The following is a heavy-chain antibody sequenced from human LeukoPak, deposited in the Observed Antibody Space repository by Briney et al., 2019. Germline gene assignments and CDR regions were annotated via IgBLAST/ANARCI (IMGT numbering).Heavy chain of an antibody. V-gene: IGHV3-49*04. CDR3: ARGPTQLWLYHGMDV. CDR1: GFTFGDHA. D-gene: IGHD5-18*01. J-gene: IGHJ6*02. Sequence: QPGGSLRLSCSASGFTFGDHAMSWVRQAPGKGLEWVGFIRSKGYGGTTEYAASVKGRFSISRDDSKSIAYLQMNSLKTEDTAVYFCARGPTQLWLYHGMDVWGQGTTVIVSS. CDR2: IRSKGYGGTT.